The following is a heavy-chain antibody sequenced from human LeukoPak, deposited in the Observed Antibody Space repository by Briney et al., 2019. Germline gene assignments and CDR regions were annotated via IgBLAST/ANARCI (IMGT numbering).Heavy chain of an antibody. Sequence: PGGSLRLSCAASGFTFSGSAMHWVRQASGKGLEWVGRIRSKANSYATAYAASVKGRFTTSRDDSKNTAYLQMNSLKAEDTAVYYCIAPREGFDYWGQGTLVTVSS. V-gene: IGHV3-73*01. CDR1: GFTFSGSA. CDR2: IRSKANSYAT. J-gene: IGHJ4*02. D-gene: IGHD3-3*02. CDR3: IAPREGFDY.